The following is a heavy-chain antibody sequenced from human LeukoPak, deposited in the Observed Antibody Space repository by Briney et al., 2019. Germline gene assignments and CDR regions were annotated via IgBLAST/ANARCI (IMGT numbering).Heavy chain of an antibody. D-gene: IGHD6-19*01. CDR2: ISGSGGST. V-gene: IGHV3-23*01. Sequence: LPGGSLRLSCAASGFTFSSYAMSWVRQAPGKGLEWVSAISGSGGSTYYADSVKGRFTISRDNSKNTLYLQMNSLRAEDTAVYYCAKDSTTDPVSIAVASTDYWGQGTLVTVSS. J-gene: IGHJ4*02. CDR3: AKDSTTDPVSIAVASTDY. CDR1: GFTFSSYA.